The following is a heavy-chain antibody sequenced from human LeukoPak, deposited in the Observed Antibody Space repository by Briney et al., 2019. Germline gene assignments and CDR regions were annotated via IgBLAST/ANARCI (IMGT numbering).Heavy chain of an antibody. CDR1: GVTFSSYE. J-gene: IGHJ4*02. CDR2: ISSSGSTK. D-gene: IGHD4-23*01. Sequence: GGSLRLSCAAYGVTFSSYEMNWVRQAPGKGLEWVSYISSSGSTKYYADSVKGRFTISRDNAKNSLYLLMNCLRAEDTAVYYCARDEDYGGNFWYGYWDQGTQVTVSS. V-gene: IGHV3-48*03. CDR3: ARDEDYGGNFWYGY.